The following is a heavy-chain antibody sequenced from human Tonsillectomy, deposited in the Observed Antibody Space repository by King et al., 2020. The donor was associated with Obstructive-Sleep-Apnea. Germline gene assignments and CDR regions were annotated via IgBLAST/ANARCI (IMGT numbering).Heavy chain of an antibody. CDR1: GYTFTNYG. J-gene: IGHJ4*02. D-gene: IGHD2-2*01. CDR3: ARVVVGYCSSTNCYDY. CDR2: ISANNGNT. Sequence: QLVQSGAEVKKPGASVKASCKASGYTFTNYGITWVRQAPGQGLEWMGWISANNGNTNHAQKFQGRVTMTTDTSTSTAYMELRSLRSDDTAVYYCARVVVGYCSSTNCYDYWGQGTLVTVSS. V-gene: IGHV1-18*01.